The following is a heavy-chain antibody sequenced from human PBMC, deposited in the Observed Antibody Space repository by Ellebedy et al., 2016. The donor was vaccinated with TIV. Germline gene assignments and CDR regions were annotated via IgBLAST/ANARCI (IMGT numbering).Heavy chain of an antibody. CDR1: GGSISSGGYY. J-gene: IGHJ6*02. CDR3: ARAPRDYYYGMDV. Sequence: SETLSLTXTVSGGSISSGGYYWSWIRQHPGKGLEWIGYIYYSGSTYYNPSLKSRVTISVDTSKNQFSLKLSSVTAADTAVYYCARAPRDYYYGMDVWGQGTTVTVSS. V-gene: IGHV4-31*03. CDR2: IYYSGST. D-gene: IGHD3-10*01.